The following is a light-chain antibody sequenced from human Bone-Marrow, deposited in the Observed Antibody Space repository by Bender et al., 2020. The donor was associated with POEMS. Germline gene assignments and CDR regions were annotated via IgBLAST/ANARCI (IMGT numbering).Light chain of an antibody. Sequence: YHLTQPLSVSVSPGQTVAITCFGDDLANKYIYWFQQRAGQSPVLVILQDNKRASGVPERFSGANSGNTASLTIAETRDVDEADYYCQAWDSDTVVVGGGTKLTVL. CDR1: DLANKY. CDR2: QDN. V-gene: IGLV3-1*01. CDR3: QAWDSDTVV. J-gene: IGLJ2*01.